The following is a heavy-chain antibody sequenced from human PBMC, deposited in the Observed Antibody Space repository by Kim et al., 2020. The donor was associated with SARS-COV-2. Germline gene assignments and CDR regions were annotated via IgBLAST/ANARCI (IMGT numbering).Heavy chain of an antibody. Sequence: ASVKVSCKASGYTFTSYGISWVRQAPGQGLEWMGWISAYNGNTNYAQKLQGRVTMTTDTSTSTAYMELRSLRSDDTAVYYCARDKRLDYFDWPNNWFDPWGQGTLVTVSS. CDR1: GYTFTSYG. J-gene: IGHJ5*02. CDR2: ISAYNGNT. D-gene: IGHD3-9*01. V-gene: IGHV1-18*01. CDR3: ARDKRLDYFDWPNNWFDP.